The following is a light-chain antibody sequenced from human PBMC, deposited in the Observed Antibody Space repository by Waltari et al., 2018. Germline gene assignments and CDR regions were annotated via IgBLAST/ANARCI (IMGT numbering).Light chain of an antibody. CDR2: GAS. Sequence: EIVLTQSPGTLSLSAGERVTLSCRASQSVGNYLAWYQQKPGQPPRLLMSGASTRAAGIPDRFSGNGSGTDFILTISRLEPDDSAVYYCQQFGNSPPYTFGQGTKLGIK. CDR3: QQFGNSPPYT. CDR1: QSVGNY. V-gene: IGKV3-20*01. J-gene: IGKJ2*01.